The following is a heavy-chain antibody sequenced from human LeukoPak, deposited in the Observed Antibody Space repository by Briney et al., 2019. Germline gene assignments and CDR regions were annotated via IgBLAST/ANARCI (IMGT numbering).Heavy chain of an antibody. CDR3: ARRPTSSFYYYYGMDV. Sequence: GASVEVSCKASGYTFTSYAMHWVRQAPGQRLEWMGWINAGNGNTKYSQKFQGRVTITRDTSASTAYMELSSLRSEDTAVYYCARRPTSSFYYYYGMDVWGQGTTVTVSS. V-gene: IGHV1-3*01. CDR2: INAGNGNT. J-gene: IGHJ6*02. CDR1: GYTFTSYA.